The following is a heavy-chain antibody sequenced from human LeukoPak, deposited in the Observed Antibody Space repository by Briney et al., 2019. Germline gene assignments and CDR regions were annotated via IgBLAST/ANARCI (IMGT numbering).Heavy chain of an antibody. CDR1: GFTFSSYG. CDR3: AKVGYSSGWYAFDI. V-gene: IGHV3-30*02. Sequence: GGSLRLSCAASGFTFSSYGMHWVRQAPGKGLEWVAFIRYDGSNKYYADSVKGRFTISRDNSENTLYLQMNSLRAEDTAVYYCAKVGYSSGWYAFDIWGQGTMVTVSS. CDR2: IRYDGSNK. D-gene: IGHD6-19*01. J-gene: IGHJ3*02.